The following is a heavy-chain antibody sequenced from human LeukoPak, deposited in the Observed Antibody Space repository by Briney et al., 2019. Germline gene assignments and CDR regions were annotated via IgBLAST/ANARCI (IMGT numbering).Heavy chain of an antibody. J-gene: IGHJ4*02. Sequence: PSETLSLTCAVYGGPFNDYYWNWLRQPPGKGLEWIGEINHSGSTYYNPSLKSRVTISVDTSKNQFSLKLSSVTAADTAVYYCARQWAVAGLDYWGQGTLVTVSS. CDR1: GGPFNDYY. D-gene: IGHD6-19*01. CDR3: ARQWAVAGLDY. CDR2: INHSGST. V-gene: IGHV4-34*01.